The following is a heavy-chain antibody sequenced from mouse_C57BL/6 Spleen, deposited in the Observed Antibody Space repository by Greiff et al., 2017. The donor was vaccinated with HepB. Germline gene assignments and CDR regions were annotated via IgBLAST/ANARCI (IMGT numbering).Heavy chain of an antibody. CDR1: GYTFTSYD. Sequence: QVQLQQSGPELVKPGASVKLSCKASGYTFTSYDINWVQQRPGLGLEWIGWIYPRDGSTKYNEKFKGKATLTVDTSSSTAYMELHRLTSEDSAVYICAREGDYYGSSYVDFDYWGQGTTRTVSS. CDR3: AREGDYYGSSYVDFDY. D-gene: IGHD1-1*01. V-gene: IGHV1-85*01. CDR2: IYPRDGST. J-gene: IGHJ2*01.